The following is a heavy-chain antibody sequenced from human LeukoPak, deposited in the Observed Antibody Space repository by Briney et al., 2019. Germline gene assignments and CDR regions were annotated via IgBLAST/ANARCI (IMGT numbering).Heavy chain of an antibody. CDR3: AVDSSGLRGDAFDI. D-gene: IGHD6-19*01. Sequence: GGSLRLSCAASGFTVSSNYMSWVRQAPGKGLEWVSVIYSGGYTDYADSVKGRFTISRDNSKNTLYLQMNSLRAEDTAVYYCAVDSSGLRGDAFDIWGQGTMVTVSS. CDR1: GFTVSSNY. CDR2: IYSGGYT. V-gene: IGHV3-53*01. J-gene: IGHJ3*02.